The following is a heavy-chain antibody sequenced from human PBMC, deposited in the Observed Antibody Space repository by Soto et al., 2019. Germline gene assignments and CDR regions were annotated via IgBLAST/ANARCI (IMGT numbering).Heavy chain of an antibody. CDR2: IYFSGIT. CDR1: GGSIRDTTFY. V-gene: IGHV4-39*01. Sequence: QLQLQESGPGLLKPSETLSLTCTVSGGSIRDTTFYWGWVRQPPGKGLVWIGSIYFSGITYYTPSLRSRVTISLATAKNQFALQLRSLTVADTAVYYCARRYGDSHFDNWGQGTLVTVSS. D-gene: IGHD2-21*01. CDR3: ARRYGDSHFDN. J-gene: IGHJ4*02.